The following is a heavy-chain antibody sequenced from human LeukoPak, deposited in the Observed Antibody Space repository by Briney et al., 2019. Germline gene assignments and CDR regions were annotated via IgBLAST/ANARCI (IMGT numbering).Heavy chain of an antibody. CDR3: ARVEDSSGYYGPYFDY. D-gene: IGHD3-22*01. V-gene: IGHV3-7*02. Sequence: GGSLRLSCAASGFPFSTYWMSWVRQAPGQGLEWVANINEGGSEENYVDSVKGRFTISRDNAKNSLYLQMNSLRAEDTAVYYCARVEDSSGYYGPYFDYWGQGTLVTVSP. J-gene: IGHJ4*02. CDR1: GFPFSTYW. CDR2: INEGGSEE.